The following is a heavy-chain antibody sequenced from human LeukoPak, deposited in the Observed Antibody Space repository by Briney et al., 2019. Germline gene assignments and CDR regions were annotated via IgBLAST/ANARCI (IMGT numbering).Heavy chain of an antibody. CDR3: ARDRQHRDAFDI. V-gene: IGHV4-59*01. Sequence: SETLSLTCTVSGGSISSYYWSWIRQPAGKGLEWIGYIYYSGSTKYNPSLKSRVTISVDTSKNQFSLKLSSVTAADTAVYYCARDRQHRDAFDIWGQGTMVTVSS. CDR2: IYYSGST. CDR1: GGSISSYY. J-gene: IGHJ3*02.